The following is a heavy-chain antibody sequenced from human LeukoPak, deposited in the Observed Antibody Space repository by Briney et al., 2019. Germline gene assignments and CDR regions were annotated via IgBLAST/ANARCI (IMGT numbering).Heavy chain of an antibody. V-gene: IGHV3-30*18. J-gene: IGHJ6*02. Sequence: GGSLRLSCAASGFTFSSYGMHWVRQAPGKGLEWVAVISYDGSNKYYADSVKGRFTISRDNSKNTLYLQMNSLRAEDTAVYYCAKEEVLRYFDWLERDYGMDVWGQGTTVTVSS. D-gene: IGHD3-9*01. CDR3: AKEEVLRYFDWLERDYGMDV. CDR1: GFTFSSYG. CDR2: ISYDGSNK.